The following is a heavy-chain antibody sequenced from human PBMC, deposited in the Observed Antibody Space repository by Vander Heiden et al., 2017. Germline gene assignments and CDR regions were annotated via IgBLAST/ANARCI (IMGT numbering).Heavy chain of an antibody. CDR3: TRGYSGIDIYAFDI. V-gene: IGHV3-72*01. D-gene: IGHD5-18*01. CDR2: TGNKANSNTT. Sequence: EVQLVESGGGLVQPGGALRLPGAASGSTFSDHYMDWVRQAPGKGLEWVGRTGNKANSNTTEYAASVGGRFTISRDDSQNALFLQMKSLKAEETALYNCTRGYSGIDIYAFDIWGPGTMVTVSS. CDR1: GSTFSDHY. J-gene: IGHJ3*02.